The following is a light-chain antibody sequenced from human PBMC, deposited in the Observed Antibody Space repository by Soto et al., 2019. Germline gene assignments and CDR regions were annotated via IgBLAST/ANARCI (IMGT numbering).Light chain of an antibody. Sequence: EIVLTQSPGTLSLSPGERATLSCRASQSIYNNYLAWYQQKPGQVPRLLIYGASTRATGIPDRFSGSGSGTDFTLTISSLEPEEFAVYYCQQYAASLFTFGPGTRVDVK. CDR1: QSIYNNY. CDR2: GAS. V-gene: IGKV3-20*01. J-gene: IGKJ3*01. CDR3: QQYAASLFT.